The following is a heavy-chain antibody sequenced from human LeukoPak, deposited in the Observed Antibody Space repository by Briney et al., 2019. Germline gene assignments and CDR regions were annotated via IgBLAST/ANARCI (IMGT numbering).Heavy chain of an antibody. J-gene: IGHJ3*02. CDR1: GFTFENYA. V-gene: IGHV3-23*01. CDR2: ISDNGHSP. Sequence: GGSLRLSCAASGFTFENYAMNWVRQSPGKGLEYVSGISDNGHSPYYAASVRGRFTISRDNSKNTLYLQMNSLRAEDTAVYYCAKDRRYFDWLIIREDAFDIWGQGTMVTVSS. CDR3: AKDRRYFDWLIIREDAFDI. D-gene: IGHD3-9*01.